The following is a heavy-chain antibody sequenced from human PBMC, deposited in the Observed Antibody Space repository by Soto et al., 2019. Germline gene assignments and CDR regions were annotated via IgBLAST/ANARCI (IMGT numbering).Heavy chain of an antibody. J-gene: IGHJ6*02. CDR2: ISGPSIYI. V-gene: IGHV3-21*01. CDR3: ARGFRKGFNV. D-gene: IGHD3-10*01. Sequence: EVQLVESGGGLVKPGGSLRLSCVASGFTFSGYSINWVRQAPGKGLEWVSYISGPSIYIYYADSVKGRFTISRDNAKSAVYLQMNSLRGEDTAVYYWARGFRKGFNVWGQGTTVSVSS. CDR1: GFTFSGYS.